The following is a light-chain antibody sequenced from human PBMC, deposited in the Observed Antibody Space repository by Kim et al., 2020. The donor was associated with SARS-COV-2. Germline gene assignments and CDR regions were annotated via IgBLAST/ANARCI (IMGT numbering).Light chain of an antibody. CDR2: RAS. V-gene: IGKV1-5*03. CDR1: QSIGSW. CDR3: QQYNNYPYT. Sequence: DIQMTQSPSTLSASVGDTVTITCRASQSIGSWLAWYQQKPGRAPNLLVYRASTLETGVPSRFSGGGSGTEFTLTISSLQPDDFATYYCQQYNNYPYTFGQGTKLEI. J-gene: IGKJ2*01.